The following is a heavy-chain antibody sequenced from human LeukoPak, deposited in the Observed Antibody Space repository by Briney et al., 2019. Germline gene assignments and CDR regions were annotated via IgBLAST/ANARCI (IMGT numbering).Heavy chain of an antibody. D-gene: IGHD3-22*01. CDR3: ARNNYYDSSGYDY. Sequence: GGSLRLSCAVSGFTFSAYSMNWVRQAPGKGLGWISSISDDSSHIYYADSVKGRFAISRDNAKNSVYLQMNSLRAEDTAVYYCARNNYYDSSGYDYWGQGTLVTVSS. J-gene: IGHJ4*02. CDR1: GFTFSAYS. CDR2: ISDDSSHI. V-gene: IGHV3-21*01.